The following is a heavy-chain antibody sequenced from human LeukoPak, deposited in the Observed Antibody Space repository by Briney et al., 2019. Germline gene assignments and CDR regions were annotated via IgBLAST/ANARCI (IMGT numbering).Heavy chain of an antibody. CDR1: GFTFEDYT. V-gene: IGHV3-43*01. CDR3: AKDKGGYDGLDR. CDR2: INGDVGAT. Sequence: GGSLRLSCVASGFTFEDYTMHWVRQVPGRGVEGVSFINGDVGATNYADSVRGGFTISRENKKKTQYLQMTSLKTDDTALYYCAKDKGGYDGLDRWGQGALVTVSS. J-gene: IGHJ5*02. D-gene: IGHD5-12*01.